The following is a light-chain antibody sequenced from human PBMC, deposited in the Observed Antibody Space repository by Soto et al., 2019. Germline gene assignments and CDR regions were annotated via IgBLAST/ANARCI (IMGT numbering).Light chain of an antibody. Sequence: DIQMTQSPSTLSASVGDSVTITCRASQSISSWLAWYQQRPGRAPKLLSYKASNLEGGVQSRFSGSGSGTELTLTISSLHPDDFATYYCQQYYTYPWTFGPGTKVEIK. V-gene: IGKV1-5*03. CDR1: QSISSW. J-gene: IGKJ1*01. CDR3: QQYYTYPWT. CDR2: KAS.